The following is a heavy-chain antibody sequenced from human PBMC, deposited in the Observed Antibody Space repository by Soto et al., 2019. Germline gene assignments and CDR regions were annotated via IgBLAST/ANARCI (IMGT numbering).Heavy chain of an antibody. J-gene: IGHJ6*04. Sequence: EVQLVESGGALVQPGGSLRLSCAASGFTFSNYWVYWVRQAPGKGLVWVSRLDSEGGNTLYAASVKGRFTISRDNARNTLYIQMDSLSGEDTAVYYCGTDRGSVINSDMIINATHLGVWGKGTTVTVSS. CDR1: GFTFSNYW. D-gene: IGHD2-15*01. CDR2: LDSEGGNT. CDR3: GTDRGSVINSDMIINATHLGV. V-gene: IGHV3-74*01.